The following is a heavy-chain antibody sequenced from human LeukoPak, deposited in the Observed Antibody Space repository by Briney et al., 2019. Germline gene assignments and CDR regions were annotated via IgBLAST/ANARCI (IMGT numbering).Heavy chain of an antibody. J-gene: IGHJ4*02. Sequence: GESLKISCKGSGYSFTSYWIGWVRQMPGKGLEWMGIIYPGDSDTRYRPSFQGQVTISADKSISTAYPQWSSLKDSDPAMYYCARSNRDYFDYWGQGTLVTVSS. CDR2: IYPGDSDT. CDR3: ARSNRDYFDY. CDR1: GYSFTSYW. V-gene: IGHV5-51*01.